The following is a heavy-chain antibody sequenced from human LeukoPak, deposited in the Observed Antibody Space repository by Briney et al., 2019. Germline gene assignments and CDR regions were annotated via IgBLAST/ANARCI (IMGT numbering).Heavy chain of an antibody. J-gene: IGHJ4*02. V-gene: IGHV1-46*01. D-gene: IGHD3-3*01. CDR3: AAPGASGFVGNFWSGPLDF. CDR2: INPSAGST. CDR1: GYTFTSHY. Sequence: GASVKVSCRASGYTFTSHYMHWVRQAPGQGPEWMGIINPSAGSTSYPQKFQGRVTMTRDTSTSTVYMELSSLRSEDTAVYYCAAPGASGFVGNFWSGPLDFWGQGTLVTVSS.